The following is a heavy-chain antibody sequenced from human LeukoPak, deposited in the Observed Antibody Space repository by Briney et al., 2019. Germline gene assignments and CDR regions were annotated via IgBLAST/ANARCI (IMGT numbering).Heavy chain of an antibody. Sequence: SETLSLTCTVSGGSFSNHFWSWVRQPAGKGLEWIGRIYPSGNTNYNPSLKNRVTLSVDTSKTQFYLSLSSVTAADTAVYYCAREDSGSYYNFYYFYMDVWGKGTTVTISS. CDR1: GGSFSNHF. CDR3: AREDSGSYYNFYYFYMDV. D-gene: IGHD3-10*01. J-gene: IGHJ6*03. CDR2: IYPSGNT. V-gene: IGHV4-4*07.